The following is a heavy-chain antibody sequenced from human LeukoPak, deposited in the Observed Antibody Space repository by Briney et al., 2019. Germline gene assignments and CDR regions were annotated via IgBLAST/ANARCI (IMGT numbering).Heavy chain of an antibody. J-gene: IGHJ6*02. CDR2: TNPRGGST. V-gene: IGHV1-46*01. CDR1: GYTFSNYY. Sequence: ASVKVSFKASGYTFSNYYMHWVRQAPRQGLEWMGVTNPRGGSTTYAQKFQGRVIMSRDTSTSTVHMELSSLRSEDTAVYYCARETYNNYSGMDVWGQGTTVTVSS. CDR3: ARETYNNYSGMDV. D-gene: IGHD5-24*01.